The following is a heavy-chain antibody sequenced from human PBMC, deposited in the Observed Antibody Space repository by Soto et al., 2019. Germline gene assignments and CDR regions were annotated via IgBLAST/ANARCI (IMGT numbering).Heavy chain of an antibody. CDR3: ARILSHFSSIACYAGSIDS. CDR1: GGSISSGDYY. Sequence: SETLSLTCTVSGGSISSGDYYWSWIRQPPGKGLEWIGYIYYSGSTYYSPSLKSRVTMSVDTSKNQFSLRLSSVTAADTAVYYCARILSHFSSIACYAGSIDSWGQGTLVTVSS. V-gene: IGHV4-30-4*02. J-gene: IGHJ4*02. D-gene: IGHD2-2*01. CDR2: IYYSGST.